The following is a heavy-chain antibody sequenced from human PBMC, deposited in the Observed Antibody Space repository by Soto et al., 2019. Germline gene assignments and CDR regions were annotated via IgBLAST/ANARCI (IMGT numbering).Heavy chain of an antibody. J-gene: IGHJ6*02. V-gene: IGHV4-39*01. D-gene: IGHD3-16*01. CDR2: IYYSGYT. CDR3: ARHNGPLYVGYYYDMDV. Sequence: SETLSLTCAVSGDSISSTFWWTWVRQPPGKGLEWIGSIYYSGYTYYNPSLKSRVTISVDTSKNQFSLKLSSVTAADTAVYYCARHNGPLYVGYYYDMDVWGQGTTVTVSS. CDR1: GDSISSTFW.